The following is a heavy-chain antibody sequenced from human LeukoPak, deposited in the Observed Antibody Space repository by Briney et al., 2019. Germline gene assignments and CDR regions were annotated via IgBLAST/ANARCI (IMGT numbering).Heavy chain of an antibody. Sequence: ASVKVSCKASGYTFTSYGISWVRQAPGQGLEWMGWISAYNGNTNYAQKLQGRVTMTTDTSTSTAYMELRGLRSDDTAVYYCARDRTMVRGVIHRTYYYYGMDVWGQGTTVTVSS. CDR3: ARDRTMVRGVIHRTYYYYGMDV. D-gene: IGHD3-10*01. CDR2: ISAYNGNT. J-gene: IGHJ6*02. CDR1: GYTFTSYG. V-gene: IGHV1-18*01.